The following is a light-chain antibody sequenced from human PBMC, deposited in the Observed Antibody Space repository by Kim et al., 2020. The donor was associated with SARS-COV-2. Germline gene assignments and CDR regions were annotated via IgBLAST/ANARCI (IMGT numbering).Light chain of an antibody. J-gene: IGLJ1*01. CDR2: DLS. Sequence: GQSITISCTGTSIDIGGYNYVSWYQQHPGKAPKLMIYDLSNRPSGVSNRFSGSKSGNTASLTISGLQAEDEADYYCSSYTSSSPYVFGTATKVTVL. CDR3: SSYTSSSPYV. V-gene: IGLV2-14*03. CDR1: SIDIGGYNY.